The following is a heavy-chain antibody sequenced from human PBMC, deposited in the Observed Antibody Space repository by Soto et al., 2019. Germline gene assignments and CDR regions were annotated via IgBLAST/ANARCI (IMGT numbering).Heavy chain of an antibody. D-gene: IGHD3-10*01. Sequence: SETLSLTCAVSGYSISSGYYWGWIRQPPGKGLEWIGSIYHSGSTYYNTSLKSRVTITVDTSKNQFSLKLSSVTAADTAVYYCAKQGITMVRGVIVLPYYYYYGMDVWGQGTTVTVSS. J-gene: IGHJ6*02. CDR3: AKQGITMVRGVIVLPYYYYYGMDV. CDR1: GYSISSGYY. CDR2: IYHSGST. V-gene: IGHV4-38-2*01.